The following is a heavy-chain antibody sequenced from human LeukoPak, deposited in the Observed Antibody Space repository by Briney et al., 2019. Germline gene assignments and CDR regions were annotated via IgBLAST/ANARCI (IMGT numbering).Heavy chain of an antibody. Sequence: GGSLRLSCATSGFNFTNFAMNWVRQAPGKGLEWVSFISGSGGTKHYADSVKGRFTISRDSSTNLVFLQMSNLRPDDTAVYFCARDSPYTLWAVFEPWGQGTLVIVSS. CDR2: ISGSGGTK. CDR3: ARDSPYTLWAVFEP. D-gene: IGHD3-16*01. CDR1: GFNFTNFA. V-gene: IGHV3-23*01. J-gene: IGHJ5*02.